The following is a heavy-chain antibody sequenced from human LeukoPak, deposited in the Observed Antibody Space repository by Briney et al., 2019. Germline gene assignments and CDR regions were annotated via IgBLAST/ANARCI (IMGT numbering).Heavy chain of an antibody. CDR1: GYSISSAFY. V-gene: IGHV4-38-2*02. J-gene: IGHJ4*02. Sequence: SETLSLTCTVSGYSISSAFYWGWIRLPPGKGLEWIGSIFHRGTTYYNTSLQSRVNLSMDTSKNQFPLKLSSVTAADTAVYYCAGRMVRGVILKDYWGQGTLVTVSS. CDR2: IFHRGTT. CDR3: AGRMVRGVILKDY. D-gene: IGHD3-10*01.